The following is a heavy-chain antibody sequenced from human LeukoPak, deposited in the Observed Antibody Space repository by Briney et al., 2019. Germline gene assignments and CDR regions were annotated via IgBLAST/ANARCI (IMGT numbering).Heavy chain of an antibody. D-gene: IGHD2-2*01. J-gene: IGHJ4*02. CDR3: ATGPAAIVDY. Sequence: GEALRISCRGSGYRFTSYWITWVRQLSGKGLEWMGRIDPSDSYTNYSPSFQGHVTISTDKSISTAYLQWSSLKASDTAMYYCATGPAAIVDYWGQGTLVTVSS. CDR1: GYRFTSYW. CDR2: IDPSDSYT. V-gene: IGHV5-10-1*01.